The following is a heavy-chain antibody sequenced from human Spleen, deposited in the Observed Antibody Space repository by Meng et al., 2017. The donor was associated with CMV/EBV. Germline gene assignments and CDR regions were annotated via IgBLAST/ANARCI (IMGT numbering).Heavy chain of an antibody. CDR3: ARDVRGRTGDL. Sequence: SETLSLTCTVSGGSVSSGSYYWSWIRQPPGKGLEWIGYIYYSGSTNYNPSLKSRVTMSVDTSKNQFSLKLSSVTAADTAVYYCARDVRGRTGDLWGQGTLVTVSS. J-gene: IGHJ4*02. CDR2: IYYSGST. V-gene: IGHV4-61*01. D-gene: IGHD7-27*01. CDR1: GGSVSSGSYY.